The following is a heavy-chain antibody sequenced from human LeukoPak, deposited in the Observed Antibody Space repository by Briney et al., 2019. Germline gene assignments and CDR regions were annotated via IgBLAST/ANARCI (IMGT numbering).Heavy chain of an antibody. CDR3: ARVTYSSGWYYFDY. Sequence: ASVKVSCKASGYTLTSYGISWVRQAPGQGLEWMGWISAYNGNTNYAQKLQGRVTMTTDTSTSTAYMELRSLRSDDTAVYYCARVTYSSGWYYFDYWGQGTLVIASS. CDR2: ISAYNGNT. J-gene: IGHJ4*02. V-gene: IGHV1-18*01. CDR1: GYTLTSYG. D-gene: IGHD6-19*01.